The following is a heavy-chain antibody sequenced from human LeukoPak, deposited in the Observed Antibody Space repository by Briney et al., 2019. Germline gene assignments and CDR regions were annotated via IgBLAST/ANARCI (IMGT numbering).Heavy chain of an antibody. V-gene: IGHV1-2*02. CDR2: INPNSGGT. D-gene: IGHD6-13*01. J-gene: IGHJ5*02. CDR3: ARVYSSSWYGYGDGFDP. CDR1: GYTLTELS. Sequence: GASVKVSCKVSGYTLTELSMHWVRQAPGQGLEWMGWINPNSGGTNYAQKFQGRVTMTRDTSISTAYMELSRLRSDDTAVYYCARVYSSSWYGYGDGFDPWGQGTLVTVSS.